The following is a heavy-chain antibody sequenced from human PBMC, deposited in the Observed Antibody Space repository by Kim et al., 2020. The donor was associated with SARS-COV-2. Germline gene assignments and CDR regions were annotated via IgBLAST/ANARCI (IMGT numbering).Heavy chain of an antibody. CDR2: TYYRASKWYN. Sequence: SQTLSLSCAISGDSVSSDSAAWNWIRQSPSRGLEWLGRTYYRASKWYNDYGVSVKSRITFSPDTSKNPVSLHLTSVTPDDTAVYFCAREPYGSGSYYTSWFDPWGQGTLVTVSS. CDR3: AREPYGSGSYYTSWFDP. D-gene: IGHD3-10*01. V-gene: IGHV6-1*01. CDR1: GDSVSSDSAA. J-gene: IGHJ5*02.